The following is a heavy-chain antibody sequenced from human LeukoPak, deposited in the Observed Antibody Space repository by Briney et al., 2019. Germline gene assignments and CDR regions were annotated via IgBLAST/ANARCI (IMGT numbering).Heavy chain of an antibody. J-gene: IGHJ4*02. CDR2: IYTSGST. CDR1: GGSISNYY. D-gene: IGHD3-10*01. V-gene: IGHV4-4*07. CDR3: ARGMGTDYYNAGSYCFDY. Sequence: SETLSLTCTVSGGSISNYYWSWIRQPAGKGLEWIGRIYTSGSTKYNPYFKSRGNMSVDTSKNQFYLKQTPVTAADTAEYYCARGMGTDYYNAGSYCFDYWGQGTLATVSS.